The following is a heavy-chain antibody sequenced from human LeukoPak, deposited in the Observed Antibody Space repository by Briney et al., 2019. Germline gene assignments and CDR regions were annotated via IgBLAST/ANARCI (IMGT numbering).Heavy chain of an antibody. Sequence: ASVKVSCKASGYTFTSYDINWVRQATGQGLEWMGWMNPNSGNTGYAQRFQGRVTITRNTSISTAYMELSSLRSEDTAVYYCARVSGSHYDFWSGYYYDAFDIWGQGQWSPSLQ. D-gene: IGHD3-3*01. CDR2: MNPNSGNT. J-gene: IGHJ3*02. V-gene: IGHV1-8*03. CDR1: GYTFTSYD. CDR3: ARVSGSHYDFWSGYYYDAFDI.